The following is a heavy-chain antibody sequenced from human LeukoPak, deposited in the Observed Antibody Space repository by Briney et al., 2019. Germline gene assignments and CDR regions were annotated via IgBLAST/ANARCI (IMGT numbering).Heavy chain of an antibody. CDR1: GFMFDNYA. Sequence: GGSLRLSCAASGFMFDNYAMHWVRQAPGKSLEWVSLISGDGTRTYYGDSVKGRFTVSRDNSKNTLYLQMNSLRAEDTAVYYCASGDDSSGYYYYYYGMDVWGQGTTVTVSS. J-gene: IGHJ6*02. CDR2: ISGDGTRT. V-gene: IGHV3-43*02. CDR3: ASGDDSSGYYYYYYGMDV. D-gene: IGHD3-22*01.